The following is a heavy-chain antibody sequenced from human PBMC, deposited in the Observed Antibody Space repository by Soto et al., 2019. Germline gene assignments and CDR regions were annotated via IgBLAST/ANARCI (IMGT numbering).Heavy chain of an antibody. J-gene: IGHJ6*02. CDR3: ARDRGITIFGVVIMPGYYYGMDV. V-gene: IGHV4-30-4*02. Sequence: SETLSLTCSVSSGSISTSGYYWGWIRQPPGTGLDRIGYIYYSGSTYYKPSLKKRVNKSVNTSKKKISMKISTVTAPNTEENYCARDRGITIFGVVIMPGYYYGMDVWGQGTTVT. CDR2: IYYSGST. D-gene: IGHD3-3*01. CDR1: SGSISTSGYY.